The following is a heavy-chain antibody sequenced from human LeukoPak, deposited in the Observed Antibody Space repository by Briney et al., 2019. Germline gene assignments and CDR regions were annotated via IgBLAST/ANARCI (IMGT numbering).Heavy chain of an antibody. Sequence: PSETLSLTCTVSGGSISSSSYFWGWIRQPPGKGLEWIGSIYYSGSTYYDPALKSRVTTSVNTSKNQYSLKLSSLTAADTAVYYCGRQYGLPTFDYWGQGTLVTVSS. CDR2: IYYSGST. CDR1: GGSISSSSYF. J-gene: IGHJ4*02. V-gene: IGHV4-39*01. CDR3: GRQYGLPTFDY. D-gene: IGHD5-12*01.